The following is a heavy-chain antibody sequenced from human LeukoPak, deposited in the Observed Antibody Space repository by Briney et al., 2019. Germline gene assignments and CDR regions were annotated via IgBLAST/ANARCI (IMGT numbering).Heavy chain of an antibody. Sequence: SETLSLTCTVSGYSISSGYYWGWIRQPPGKGLEWIGSIYHSGSTYYNPSLKGRVTISVDTSKNQFSLKLSSVTAADTAVYYCARGDPSDFWSGSLYYFDYWGQGTLVTVSS. J-gene: IGHJ4*02. CDR2: IYHSGST. V-gene: IGHV4-38-2*02. CDR1: GYSISSGYY. CDR3: ARGDPSDFWSGSLYYFDY. D-gene: IGHD3-3*01.